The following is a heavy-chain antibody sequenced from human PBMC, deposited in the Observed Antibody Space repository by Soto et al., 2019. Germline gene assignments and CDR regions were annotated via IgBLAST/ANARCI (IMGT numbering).Heavy chain of an antibody. CDR1: GFTFSSYA. D-gene: IGHD6-13*01. CDR2: ISYDGSNK. V-gene: IGHV3-30-3*01. CDR3: AREWGVYSSSWPKTYYFDY. Sequence: VQLVESGGGLVKPGGSLRLSCAASGFTFSSYAMHWVRQAPGKGLEWVAVISYDGSNKYYADSVKGRFTISRDNSKNTLYLQMNSLRAEDTAVYYCAREWGVYSSSWPKTYYFDYWGQGTLVTVSS. J-gene: IGHJ4*02.